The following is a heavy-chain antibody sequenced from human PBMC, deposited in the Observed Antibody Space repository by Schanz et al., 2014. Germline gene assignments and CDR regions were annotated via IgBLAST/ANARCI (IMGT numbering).Heavy chain of an antibody. J-gene: IGHJ6*02. D-gene: IGHD3-10*01. CDR2: ISDDGSNK. Sequence: QVQMVESGGGVVQPGRSLRLSCAASGFTLSSYAMHWVRQAPGKGLEWVAVISDDGSNKYYADSVKGRFTISRDNSKNTLYMQMNTLRAEDAAVYYCARDFDDRRRYGSGYCLGECIDVWGQGTTVTVSS. CDR1: GFTLSSYA. CDR3: ARDFDDRRRYGSGYCLGECIDV. V-gene: IGHV3-30-3*01.